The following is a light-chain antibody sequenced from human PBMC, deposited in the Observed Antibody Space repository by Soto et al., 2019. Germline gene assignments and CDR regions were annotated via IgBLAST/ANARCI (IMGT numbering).Light chain of an antibody. CDR1: QDIGNW. CDR3: HQANSVPRT. J-gene: IGKJ1*01. Sequence: DIQMTQSPSSVSASVGDRVTITCRASQDIGNWLRWYQQTPGKATKLLIVGASSLQSGLAAGFSGHRSGTDFTLTVRSLPPEDSATYFCHQANSVPRTFGQGTKVEI. CDR2: GAS. V-gene: IGKV1-12*01.